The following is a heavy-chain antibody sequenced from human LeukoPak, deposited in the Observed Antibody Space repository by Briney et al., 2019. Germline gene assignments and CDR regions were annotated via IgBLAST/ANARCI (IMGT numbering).Heavy chain of an antibody. CDR2: IYYSGST. CDR1: GGSISSYY. CDR3: ARGDYYGSRKFDP. D-gene: IGHD3-10*01. J-gene: IGHJ5*02. Sequence: SETLSLTCTVPGGSISSYYWSWIRQPPGKGLEWIGYIYYSGSTNYNPSLKSRVTISVDTSKNQFSLKLSSVTAADTAVYYCARGDYYGSRKFDPWGQGTLVTVSS. V-gene: IGHV4-59*12.